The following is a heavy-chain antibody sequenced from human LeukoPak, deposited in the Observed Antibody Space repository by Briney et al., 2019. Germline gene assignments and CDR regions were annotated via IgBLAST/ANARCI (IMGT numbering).Heavy chain of an antibody. Sequence: GGSLRLSCAASGFTFSSYGMHWVRQAPGKGLEWVAFIRYDGSNKYYADSVKGRFTISRDNSKNTLYLQMNRLRAEDTAVYYCAKDRGVPFYYGSGSYIDYWGQGTLVTVSS. D-gene: IGHD3-10*01. J-gene: IGHJ4*02. V-gene: IGHV3-30*02. CDR1: GFTFSSYG. CDR2: IRYDGSNK. CDR3: AKDRGVPFYYGSGSYIDY.